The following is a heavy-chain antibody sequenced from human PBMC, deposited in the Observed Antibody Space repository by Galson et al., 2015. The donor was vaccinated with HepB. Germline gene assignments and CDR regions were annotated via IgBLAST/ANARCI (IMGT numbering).Heavy chain of an antibody. D-gene: IGHD5-18*01. CDR1: GFTFSSYA. CDR2: ISGSGGST. CDR3: AKEGRSYGPLYYYGMDV. Sequence: SLRLSCAASGFTFSSYAMSWVRQAPGKGLEWVSAISGSGGSTYYADSVKGRFTISRDNSKNTLYLQMNSLRAEDTAVYYCAKEGRSYGPLYYYGMDVWGQGTTVTVSS. J-gene: IGHJ6*02. V-gene: IGHV3-23*01.